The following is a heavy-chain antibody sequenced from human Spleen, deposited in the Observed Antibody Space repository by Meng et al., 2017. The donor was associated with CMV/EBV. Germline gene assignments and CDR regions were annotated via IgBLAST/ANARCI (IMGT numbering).Heavy chain of an antibody. Sequence: GESLKISCKGSGYSFTSYWIGWVRQMPGKGLEWMGIIYPGDSDTRYSPSFQGQVTISADKSISTAYLQWSSLKASDTAMYYCARRDNYYYGSGSYPSNWFDPWAQGTLVTVSS. CDR1: GYSFTSYW. CDR3: ARRDNYYYGSGSYPSNWFDP. V-gene: IGHV5-51*01. CDR2: IYPGDSDT. J-gene: IGHJ5*02. D-gene: IGHD3-10*01.